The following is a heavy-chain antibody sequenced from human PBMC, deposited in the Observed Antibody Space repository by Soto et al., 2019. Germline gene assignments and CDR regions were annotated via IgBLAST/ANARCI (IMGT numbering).Heavy chain of an antibody. Sequence: PGASLKISCKGCGYSFATYWLGGVRQMAGKGLEWMAIIYPGDSDTRYSPSFQGQVTISADKSVSTAYLQWSSLKASATGMYYCARGGWIHPGDYWGQGTLVTVSS. CDR3: ARGGWIHPGDY. J-gene: IGHJ4*02. CDR2: IYPGDSDT. V-gene: IGHV5-51*01. D-gene: IGHD5-18*01. CDR1: GYSFATYW.